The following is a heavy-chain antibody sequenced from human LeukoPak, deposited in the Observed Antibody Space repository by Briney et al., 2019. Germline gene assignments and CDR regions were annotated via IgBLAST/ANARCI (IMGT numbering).Heavy chain of an antibody. Sequence: PSETLSLTCTVSGGSISSYYWSWIRQPPEKGLEFIGYIYYSGNTNYNPSLKSRVTISVDTSKNQFSLKLSSVTAADTAVYYCARIDTSGYNGYSFDHWGQGTLVTVSS. J-gene: IGHJ4*02. D-gene: IGHD3-22*01. V-gene: IGHV4-59*12. CDR3: ARIDTSGYNGYSFDH. CDR2: IYYSGNT. CDR1: GGSISSYY.